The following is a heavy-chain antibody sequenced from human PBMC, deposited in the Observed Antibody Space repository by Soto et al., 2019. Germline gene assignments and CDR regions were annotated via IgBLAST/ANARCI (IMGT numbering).Heavy chain of an antibody. Sequence: GGSLRLSCAASGFTFSSYSMNWVRQAPGKGPEWVSYISSSSSTIYYADSVKGRFTISRDNAKNSLYLQMNSLRDEDTAVYYCARDDYGDSGLNYYYYGMDVWGQGTTVTVSS. CDR3: ARDDYGDSGLNYYYYGMDV. CDR1: GFTFSSYS. CDR2: ISSSSSTI. J-gene: IGHJ6*02. D-gene: IGHD4-17*01. V-gene: IGHV3-48*02.